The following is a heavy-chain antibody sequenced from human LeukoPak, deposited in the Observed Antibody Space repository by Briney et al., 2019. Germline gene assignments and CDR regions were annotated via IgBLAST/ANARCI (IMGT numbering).Heavy chain of an antibody. CDR2: ISYDGSSS. V-gene: IGHV3-30*18. Sequence: GGSLRLSCAASGFTFSGHAMVWVRQGPGKGLEWVSFISYDGSSSVYADSVMGRFAISSDNSKNTVDLQINSLRYEDTAIYYCAKDWGQRGVGASLGHWGQGTLVIVSS. CDR3: AKDWGQRGVGASLGH. CDR1: GFTFSGHA. J-gene: IGHJ4*02. D-gene: IGHD1-26*01.